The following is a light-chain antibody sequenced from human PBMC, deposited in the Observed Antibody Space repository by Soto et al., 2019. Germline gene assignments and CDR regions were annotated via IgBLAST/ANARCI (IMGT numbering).Light chain of an antibody. CDR2: GAS. Sequence: VLTQSPGPLSLSAGERATLFCMSSERVASNYLAWYQQKPGQAPRLLIYGASSRATGIPDRFSGSGSGTDFILTISSLQSEDFAVYYCQQYNNWPPITLGQGTRLEIK. J-gene: IGKJ5*01. CDR3: QQYNNWPPIT. CDR1: ERVASNY. V-gene: IGKV3-20*01.